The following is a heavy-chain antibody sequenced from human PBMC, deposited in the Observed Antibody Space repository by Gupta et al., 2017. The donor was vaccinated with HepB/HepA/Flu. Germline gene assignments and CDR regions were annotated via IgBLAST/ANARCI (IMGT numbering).Heavy chain of an antibody. V-gene: IGHV4-39*01. CDR1: GGSISMSRYY. Sequence: QLQLQESGPGLVKPSETLALTCNVSGGSISMSRYYWGWLRQSPGKRLQWIESIYYNGNTYYNPCLNRRTTSSVDKNDNQLYLNQNSVTAAEAAVFSESQQHYGDNLMVGGYWG. CDR3: SQQHYGDNLMVGGY. J-gene: IGHJ4*01. D-gene: IGHD4/OR15-4a*01. CDR2: IYYNGNT.